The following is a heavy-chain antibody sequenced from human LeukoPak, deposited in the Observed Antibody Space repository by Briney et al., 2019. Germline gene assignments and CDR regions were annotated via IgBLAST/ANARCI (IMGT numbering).Heavy chain of an antibody. D-gene: IGHD6-13*01. CDR3: ARAAADEGGYFQH. J-gene: IGHJ1*01. V-gene: IGHV3-7*01. CDR2: IKQDGSEK. CDR1: GFTFSSYW. Sequence: QPGGSLRLSCAASGFTFSSYWMSWVRQAPGKGLEWVANIKQDGSEKNYVDSVKGRFTISRDNAKNSLYLQMNSLRAEDTAVYYCARAAADEGGYFQHWGQGTLVTVSS.